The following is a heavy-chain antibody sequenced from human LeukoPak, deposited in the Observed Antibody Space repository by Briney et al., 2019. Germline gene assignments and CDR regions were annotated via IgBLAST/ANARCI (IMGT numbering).Heavy chain of an antibody. CDR3: ATGYYDSRGYYLVHY. D-gene: IGHD3-22*01. J-gene: IGHJ4*02. Sequence: ASVKVSCKVSGYALTELSMHWVRQAPGKGVERMGGFDPEDGETIYAQKFQGRVTMTEDTSTDTAYMELSSLRSEDTAVYYCATGYYDSRGYYLVHYWGQGTLVTVSS. V-gene: IGHV1-24*01. CDR1: GYALTELS. CDR2: FDPEDGET.